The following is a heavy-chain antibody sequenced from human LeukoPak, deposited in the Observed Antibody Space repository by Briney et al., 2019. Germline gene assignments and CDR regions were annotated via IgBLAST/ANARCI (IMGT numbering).Heavy chain of an antibody. CDR2: IYPGDSDT. CDR1: GYSFTSYW. Sequence: GESLKIACKGSGYSFTSYWIGWVRQMPGKGLEWMGIIYPGDSDTRYSPSFQGQVTISADKSIRTAYLQWSSLKASDTAMYYCARRADIPVNNITGTTTGWFDPWGQGTLVTVSS. D-gene: IGHD1-20*01. CDR3: ARRADIPVNNITGTTTGWFDP. V-gene: IGHV5-51*01. J-gene: IGHJ5*02.